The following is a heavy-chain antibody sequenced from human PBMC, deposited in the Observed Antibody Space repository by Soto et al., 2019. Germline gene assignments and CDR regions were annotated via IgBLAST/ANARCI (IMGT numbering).Heavy chain of an antibody. J-gene: IGHJ5*02. CDR1: GGTFSSYT. CDR3: ARNDFWSGYLFDP. D-gene: IGHD3-3*01. Sequence: ASVXVSCKASGGTFSSYTISWVRQAPGQGLEWMGRISAILGIANYAQKLQGRVTMTTDKSTSTAYMELRSLRSDDTAVYYCARNDFWSGYLFDPWGQGTLVTVSS. CDR2: ISAILGIA. V-gene: IGHV1-69*02.